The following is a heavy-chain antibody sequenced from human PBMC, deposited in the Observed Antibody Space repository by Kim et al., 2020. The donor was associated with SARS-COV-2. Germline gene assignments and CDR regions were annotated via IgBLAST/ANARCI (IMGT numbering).Heavy chain of an antibody. Sequence: GGSLRLSCAASGFTFSSYAMHWVRQAPGKGLEWVAVISYDGSNKYYADSVKGRFTISRDNSKNTLYLQMNSLRAEDTAVYYCDNPGGVGYWGQGTLVTVSS. V-gene: IGHV3-30-3*01. J-gene: IGHJ4*02. D-gene: IGHD1-26*01. CDR2: ISYDGSNK. CDR1: GFTFSSYA. CDR3: DNPGGVGY.